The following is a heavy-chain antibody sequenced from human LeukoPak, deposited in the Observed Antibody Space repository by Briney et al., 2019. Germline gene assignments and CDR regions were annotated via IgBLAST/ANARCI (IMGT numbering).Heavy chain of an antibody. Sequence: SETLSLTCAVYGGSLTGYYWSWIRQSPGKGLEWIGEVNHSGSPNYNPSLKSRVTMLVDTSKNQFSLTLTSLTAADTSVYYCARQAVTVTTFKDHYYGLDVWGQGTTVTVSS. CDR2: VNHSGSP. CDR1: GGSLTGYY. CDR3: ARQAVTVTTFKDHYYGLDV. J-gene: IGHJ6*02. D-gene: IGHD4-17*01. V-gene: IGHV4-34*01.